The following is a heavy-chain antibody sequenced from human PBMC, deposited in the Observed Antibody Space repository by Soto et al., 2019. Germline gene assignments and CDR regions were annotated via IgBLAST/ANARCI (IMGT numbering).Heavy chain of an antibody. Sequence: GGSLRLSCAASGFTFSNAWMSWVRQAPGKWLEWVGRIKSKTDGGTTDYAAPVKGRFTISRDDSKNTLYLQMNSLKTEDTAVYYCTTDVKMDIVATIGRPEDYGMDVWGQGTTVTVSS. V-gene: IGHV3-15*01. CDR1: GFTFSNAW. CDR3: TTDVKMDIVATIGRPEDYGMDV. D-gene: IGHD5-12*01. CDR2: IKSKTDGGTT. J-gene: IGHJ6*02.